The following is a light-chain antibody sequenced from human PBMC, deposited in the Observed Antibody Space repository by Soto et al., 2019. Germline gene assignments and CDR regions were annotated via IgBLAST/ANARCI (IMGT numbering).Light chain of an antibody. Sequence: EVVITXSPATLSVSPGERVXLSCRASQSVNSKLAWYQQKPGQAPRLLIYGASTRATGIPARFSGSGSGTEFTPTISSLQSEDFAVYFCQQYNNWPPITFGQGTRLEI. J-gene: IGKJ5*01. CDR2: GAS. CDR1: QSVNSK. CDR3: QQYNNWPPIT. V-gene: IGKV3-15*01.